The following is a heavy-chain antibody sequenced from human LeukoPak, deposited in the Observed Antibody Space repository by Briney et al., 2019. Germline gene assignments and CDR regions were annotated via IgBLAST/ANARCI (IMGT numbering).Heavy chain of an antibody. J-gene: IGHJ5*02. CDR3: ARDLGQYYDTSDNWFDP. Sequence: GGSLRLSCAASGFTFSSSSMTWVRQAPGKGLEWITYISGTTDTIYYADSVKGRFTISRDNAKNTLNLQMNSLRAEDTAVYYCARDLGQYYDTSDNWFDPWGQGTLVTVSS. CDR2: ISGTTDTI. D-gene: IGHD3-22*01. CDR1: GFTFSSSS. V-gene: IGHV3-48*04.